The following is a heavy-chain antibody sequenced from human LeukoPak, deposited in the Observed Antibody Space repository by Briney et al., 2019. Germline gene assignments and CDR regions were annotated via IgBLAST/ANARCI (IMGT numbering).Heavy chain of an antibody. CDR2: ISSSGTTI. Sequence: GGSLRLSCAASGFTFSDYYMSWIRQAPGKGLEWVSYISSSGTTIYYADSVKGRFTISRDNAKNSLYLQMNSLRAEDTAVYYCARGSSSSWFSYYYYYYMDVWGKGTTVTISS. V-gene: IGHV3-11*01. CDR1: GFTFSDYY. D-gene: IGHD6-13*01. CDR3: ARGSSSSWFSYYYYYYMDV. J-gene: IGHJ6*03.